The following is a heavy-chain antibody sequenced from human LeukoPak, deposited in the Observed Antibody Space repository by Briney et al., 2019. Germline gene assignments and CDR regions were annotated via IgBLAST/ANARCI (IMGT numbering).Heavy chain of an antibody. Sequence: ASVKVSCKASGGTFSSYAISWVRQAPGQGLEWMGGIIPIFGTANYAQKFQSRVTITADKSTSTAYMELSSLRSEDTAVYYCAREVTMVRGVTTFDYWGQGTLVTVSS. V-gene: IGHV1-69*06. CDR3: AREVTMVRGVTTFDY. CDR2: IIPIFGTA. D-gene: IGHD3-10*01. J-gene: IGHJ4*02. CDR1: GGTFSSYA.